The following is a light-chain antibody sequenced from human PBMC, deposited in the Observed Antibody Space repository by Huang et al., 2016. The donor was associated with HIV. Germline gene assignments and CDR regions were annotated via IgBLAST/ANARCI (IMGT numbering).Light chain of an antibody. CDR2: LGS. J-gene: IGKJ4*01. CDR3: MQALHTPLT. Sequence: DILMTQSPLSLPVTPGEPASISCRSSQSLLHSNGYNYLDWYLQQPGRSPQLLIYLGSNRAAGGPDRFSGSGSGTDFTLKISKVEAEDVGVYYCMQALHTPLTFGGGTKVEIK. CDR1: QSLLHSNGYNY. V-gene: IGKV2-28*01.